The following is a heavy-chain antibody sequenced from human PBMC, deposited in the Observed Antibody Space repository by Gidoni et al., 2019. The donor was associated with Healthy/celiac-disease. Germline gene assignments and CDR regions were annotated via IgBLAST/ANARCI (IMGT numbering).Heavy chain of an antibody. CDR3: AKGDDVVVPAAISY. CDR2: ISYDGSNK. D-gene: IGHD2-2*01. V-gene: IGHV3-30*18. J-gene: IGHJ4*02. Sequence: QVQLVESGGGVVQPWRSLRLSCAASGFTFSSYGMHWVRQAPGKGLEWVAVISYDGSNKYYADSVKGRFTISRDNSKNTLYLQMNSLRAEDTAVYYCAKGDDVVVPAAISYWGQGTLVTVSS. CDR1: GFTFSSYG.